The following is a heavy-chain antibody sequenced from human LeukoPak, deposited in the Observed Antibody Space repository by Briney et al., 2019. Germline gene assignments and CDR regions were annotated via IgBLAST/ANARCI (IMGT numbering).Heavy chain of an antibody. Sequence: PSETLSLTCTVSGGSISSSSYYWGWIRQPPGKGLVWIGSIYYSGSTYYNPSLKSRVTISVDTSKSQFSLRLTSVTAADTAVYYCARHVRFLEWLSSYYFDYWGRGTLVTVSS. V-gene: IGHV4-39*01. CDR1: GGSISSSSYY. CDR3: ARHVRFLEWLSSYYFDY. CDR2: IYYSGST. J-gene: IGHJ4*02. D-gene: IGHD3-3*01.